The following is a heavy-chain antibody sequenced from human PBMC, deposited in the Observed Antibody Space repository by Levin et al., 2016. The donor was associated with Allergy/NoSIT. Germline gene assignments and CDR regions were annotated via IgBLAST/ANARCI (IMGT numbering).Heavy chain of an antibody. CDR3: ARDVVPAAIQRNYPRRYNWNHGDY. D-gene: IGHD2-2*02. V-gene: IGHV1-8*01. Sequence: WVRQAPGQGLEWMGWMNPNSGNTGYAQKFQGRVTMTRNTSISTAYMELSSLRSEDTAVYYCARDVVPAAIQRNYPRRYNWNHGDYWGQGTLVTVSS. J-gene: IGHJ4*02. CDR2: MNPNSGNT.